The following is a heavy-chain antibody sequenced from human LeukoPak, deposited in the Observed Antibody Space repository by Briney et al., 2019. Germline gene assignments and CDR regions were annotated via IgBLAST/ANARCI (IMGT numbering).Heavy chain of an antibody. CDR3: ARARNTVTTGDAFDI. V-gene: IGHV3-30*04. CDR1: GFTFSSYA. Sequence: PGRSLRLSCAASGFTFSSYAMHWVRQAPGKGLEWVSVISYDGSNKYYADSVKGRFTIFRDSSKNTLFLQMNSPRAEDTAMYYCARARNTVTTGDAFDIWGQGTMVTISS. CDR2: ISYDGSNK. D-gene: IGHD4-17*01. J-gene: IGHJ3*02.